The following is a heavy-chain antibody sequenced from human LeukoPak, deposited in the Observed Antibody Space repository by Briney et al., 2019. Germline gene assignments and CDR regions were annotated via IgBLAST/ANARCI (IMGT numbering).Heavy chain of an antibody. J-gene: IGHJ4*02. D-gene: IGHD2-15*01. V-gene: IGHV3-73*01. Sequence: GGSLRLSCAASGFTFSGSAMHWVRQASGKGLEWVGRIRSKANSYATAYAASVKGRFTISSDDSKNTAYLQMNSLKTKDTAVYYCTSGHCSGGSCDYWGQGTLVTVSS. CDR1: GFTFSGSA. CDR2: IRSKANSYAT. CDR3: TSGHCSGGSCDY.